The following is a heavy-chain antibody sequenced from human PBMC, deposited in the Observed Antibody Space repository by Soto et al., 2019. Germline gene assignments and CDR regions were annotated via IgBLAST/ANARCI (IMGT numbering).Heavy chain of an antibody. CDR3: AKSGNGWWRGLDS. D-gene: IGHD6-19*01. CDR1: GLTFGDYA. V-gene: IGHV3-23*01. J-gene: IGHJ5*01. CDR2: INYNGENT. Sequence: EVQLLESGGGLMQRGGSLRLSCAASGLTFGDYALSWVRLAPGKGLEWVSAINYNGENTFYLDSVRGRFTISRDNSRDTLFLQMNSLRDEDTAVYYCAKSGNGWWRGLDSWGQGTLVTVSS.